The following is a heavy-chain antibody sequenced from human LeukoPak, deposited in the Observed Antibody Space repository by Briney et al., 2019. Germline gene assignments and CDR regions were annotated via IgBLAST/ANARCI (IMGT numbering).Heavy chain of an antibody. V-gene: IGHV4-39*01. J-gene: IGHJ5*02. D-gene: IGHD6-6*01. Sequence: SETLSLTCAVYGGSFSGYYWGWIRQPPGKGLEWIGSIYYSGSTYHNPSLKSRVTISVDTSKNQFSLKLSSVTAADSAVYYCARQLTPPYSSSSRWFDPWGQGTLVTVSS. CDR1: GGSFSGYY. CDR2: IYYSGST. CDR3: ARQLTPPYSSSSRWFDP.